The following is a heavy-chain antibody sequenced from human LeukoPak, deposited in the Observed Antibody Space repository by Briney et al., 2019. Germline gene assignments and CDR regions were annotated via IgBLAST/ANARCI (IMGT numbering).Heavy chain of an antibody. CDR3: ARVDCISTSCSPSTYYFDS. D-gene: IGHD2-2*01. V-gene: IGHV3-11*01. J-gene: IGHJ4*02. Sequence: GGSLRLSCAASGFTFSDYYMSWIRQAPGKGLEWVSYTSSSGSTIYYADSVKGRFTISRDNAKTSLYLQMSSLRAEDTAVYYCARVDCISTSCSPSTYYFDSWGQGTLATVSS. CDR1: GFTFSDYY. CDR2: TSSSGSTI.